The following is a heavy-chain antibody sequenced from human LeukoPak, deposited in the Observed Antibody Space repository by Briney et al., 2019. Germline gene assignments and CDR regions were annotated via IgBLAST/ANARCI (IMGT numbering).Heavy chain of an antibody. D-gene: IGHD3-22*01. Sequence: GGSLTLSCAASGFSFSRFERKWVRQAPGKGLEWVSYISSSGSTIYYADSVKGRFTISRDNAKNSLYLQMNSLRAEDTAVYYCARGNYYDSSGYDRFVAFDIWGQGTMVSVSS. CDR3: ARGNYYDSSGYDRFVAFDI. CDR1: GFSFSRFE. J-gene: IGHJ3*02. CDR2: ISSSGSTI. V-gene: IGHV3-48*03.